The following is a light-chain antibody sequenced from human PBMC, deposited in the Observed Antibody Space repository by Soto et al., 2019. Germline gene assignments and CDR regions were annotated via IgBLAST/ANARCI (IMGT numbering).Light chain of an antibody. CDR2: SAS. CDR1: QSMSDS. CDR3: QQSYSNSYT. Sequence: DIQLTQSPSSLSASVGDRVTVTCRASQSMSDSLNWYQQKSGKAPKLLIYSASNLESGVPSRFSGSGSGTDFTLTNDSLQPEDFGTYFCQQSYSNSYTFGQGTTLEIK. V-gene: IGKV1-39*01. J-gene: IGKJ2*01.